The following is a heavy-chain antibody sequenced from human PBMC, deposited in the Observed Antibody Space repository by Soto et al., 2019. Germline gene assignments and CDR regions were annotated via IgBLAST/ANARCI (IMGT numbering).Heavy chain of an antibody. J-gene: IGHJ6*02. D-gene: IGHD3-3*01. CDR2: INHSGST. Sequence: KLSETLSLTCAVYGGSFSGYYWSWIRQPPGKGLEWIGEINHSGSTNYNPSLKSRVTISVDTSKNQFSLKLSSVTAADTAVYYCARGHFLYYDFWSGYYIGYYYGMDVWGQGTTVTVSS. CDR1: GGSFSGYY. V-gene: IGHV4-34*01. CDR3: ARGHFLYYDFWSGYYIGYYYGMDV.